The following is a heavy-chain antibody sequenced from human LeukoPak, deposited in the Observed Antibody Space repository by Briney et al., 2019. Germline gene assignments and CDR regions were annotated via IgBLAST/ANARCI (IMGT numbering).Heavy chain of an antibody. J-gene: IGHJ5*02. CDR1: GYTFSVYD. V-gene: IGHV1-8*01. CDR3: GRRISALGTGFWFDP. D-gene: IGHD6-13*01. Sequence: ASVKVSCKTSGYTFSVYDINWLRQVAGQGLEWMGWMNSNNGNTGYALKFQHRVTMTMNTSIDTAYMELNSLTSEDTAVYYCGRRISALGTGFWFDPWGQGTQVTVSP. CDR2: MNSNNGNT.